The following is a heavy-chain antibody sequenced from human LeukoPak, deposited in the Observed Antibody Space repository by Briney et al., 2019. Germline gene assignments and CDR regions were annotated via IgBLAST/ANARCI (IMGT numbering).Heavy chain of an antibody. V-gene: IGHV4-59*08. CDR1: GGSISSYY. CDR3: ARHVKGRSVPAANMDV. CDR2: IYYSGST. J-gene: IGHJ6*02. D-gene: IGHD2-2*01. Sequence: PSETLSLTCTVSGGSISSYYWSWIRQPPGKGLEWIGYIYYSGSTNYNPSLKSRVTISVDTSKNQFSLKLSSVTAADTAVYYCARHVKGRSVPAANMDVWGQGTTVTVSS.